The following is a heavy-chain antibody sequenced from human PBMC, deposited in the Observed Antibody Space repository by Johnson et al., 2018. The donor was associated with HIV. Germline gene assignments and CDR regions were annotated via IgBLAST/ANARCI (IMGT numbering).Heavy chain of an antibody. Sequence: VQLVESGGGLVQPGGSLKLSCAASGFTVSSNYMSWVRQAPGKGLEWVSLLDSGGTTYYADSVKGRFTISRDNSKNTLYLQMNSLRAEDTAVYYCANVRWPDAFDIWGQWTMVTVSS. D-gene: IGHD4-23*01. J-gene: IGHJ3*02. V-gene: IGHV3-66*02. CDR2: LDSGGTT. CDR3: ANVRWPDAFDI. CDR1: GFTVSSNY.